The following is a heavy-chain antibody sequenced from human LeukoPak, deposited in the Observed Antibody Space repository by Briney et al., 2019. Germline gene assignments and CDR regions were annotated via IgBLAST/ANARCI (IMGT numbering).Heavy chain of an antibody. CDR2: ISWNSGSI. CDR1: GFTFSSYW. V-gene: IGHV3-9*01. CDR3: AKDPSAGSAGYYGMDV. J-gene: IGHJ6*02. Sequence: GGSLRLSCAASGFTFSSYWMHWVRQAPGKGLEWVSGISWNSGSIGYADSVKGRFTISRDNAKNSLYLQMNSLRAEDTALYYCAKDPSAGSAGYYGMDVWGQGTTVTVSS. D-gene: IGHD6-25*01.